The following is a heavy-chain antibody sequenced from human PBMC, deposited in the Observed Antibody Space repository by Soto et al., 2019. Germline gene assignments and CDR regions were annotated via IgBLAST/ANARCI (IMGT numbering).Heavy chain of an antibody. V-gene: IGHV3-73*01. D-gene: IGHD3-22*01. Sequence: GGSLRLSCAASGFTFSGSAMHWVRQASGKGLEWVGRIRSKANSYATAYAASVKGRFTISRDDSKNTAYLQMNSLKTEDTAVYYCTRHGPDYYDSSGYFDYWGQGTLVTVSS. CDR1: GFTFSGSA. CDR3: TRHGPDYYDSSGYFDY. CDR2: IRSKANSYAT. J-gene: IGHJ4*02.